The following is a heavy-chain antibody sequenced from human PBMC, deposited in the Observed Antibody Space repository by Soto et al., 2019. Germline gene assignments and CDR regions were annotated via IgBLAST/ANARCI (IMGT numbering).Heavy chain of an antibody. CDR3: ARGWGYDSNDYYYAY. D-gene: IGHD3-22*01. CDR2: IIPIFGTA. J-gene: IGHJ4*02. CDR1: GGTFSRHA. V-gene: IGHV1-69*01. Sequence: QVQLVQSGAAVRKPGSLVKVSCKASGGTFSRHAISWVRQAPGQGLEWMGGIIPIFGTANHAQKFQGRVKIIVDESTGTVYMELSSVRSDDTAMYYCARGWGYDSNDYYYAYWGQGTLVIVSS.